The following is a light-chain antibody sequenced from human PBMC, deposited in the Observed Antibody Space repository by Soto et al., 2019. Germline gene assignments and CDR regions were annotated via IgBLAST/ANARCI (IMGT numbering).Light chain of an antibody. CDR1: QSVLYSSNKKNY. CDR2: WAS. CDR3: QQYYSTPWT. J-gene: IGKJ1*01. V-gene: IGKV4-1*01. Sequence: DIVMTQSPDSLAVSLGERATINCKSSQSVLYSSNKKNYLAWYQQTPGQPPKLLIYWASTRESGVPDRFSGSGSVTDFTLTISSLQAEDVAVYYCQQYYSTPWTFGQGTKVEIK.